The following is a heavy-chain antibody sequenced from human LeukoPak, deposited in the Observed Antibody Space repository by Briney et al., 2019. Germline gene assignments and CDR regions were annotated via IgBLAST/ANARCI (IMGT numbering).Heavy chain of an antibody. CDR1: GYTFTGYY. D-gene: IGHD3-9*01. CDR3: ARGRGLRYFDWHLDY. Sequence: GASVKVSCKASGYTFTGYYMHWVRQAPGQGLEWMGWINPNSGGTNYAQKFQGRVTMTRDTSISTAYMELSRLRSDDTAVYYCARGRGLRYFDWHLDYWGQGTLVTVSS. J-gene: IGHJ4*02. CDR2: INPNSGGT. V-gene: IGHV1-2*02.